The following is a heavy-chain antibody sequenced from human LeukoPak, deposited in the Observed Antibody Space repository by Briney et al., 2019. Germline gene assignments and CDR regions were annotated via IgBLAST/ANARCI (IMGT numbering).Heavy chain of an antibody. CDR1: GGSINSYY. V-gene: IGHV4-59*12. Sequence: SETLSLTCTVSGGSINSYYWSWIRQPPGEGLEWIGYIYYSGSTNYNPSLKSRVTISIDTSMNQFSLQLNSVTAADTAVYYCVRDPPEAAGDYWGQGTLVTVSS. CDR2: IYYSGST. J-gene: IGHJ4*02. CDR3: VRDPPEAAGDY. D-gene: IGHD6-25*01.